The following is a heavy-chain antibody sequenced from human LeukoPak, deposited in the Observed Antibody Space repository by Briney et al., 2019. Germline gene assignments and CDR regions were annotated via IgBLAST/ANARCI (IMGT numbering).Heavy chain of an antibody. Sequence: GGSRRLSCAASGFALSDFWMSWVRQAPGKGLEWVANIRHDGNAKNYVPSVRGRFTISRDNAKNSLYLQMNSLTVEDTAVYYCATSHDSAGNDWGQGTLVTVSS. J-gene: IGHJ4*02. CDR3: ATSHDSAGND. D-gene: IGHD2-15*01. V-gene: IGHV3-7*01. CDR1: GFALSDFW. CDR2: IRHDGNAK.